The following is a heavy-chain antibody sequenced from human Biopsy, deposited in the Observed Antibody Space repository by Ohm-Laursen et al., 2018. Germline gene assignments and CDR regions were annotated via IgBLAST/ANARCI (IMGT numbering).Heavy chain of an antibody. CDR1: GFSFTGYY. CDR2: ISPKSGGT. D-gene: IGHD6-19*01. J-gene: IGHJ4*02. Sequence: GASVNVSCKASGFSFTGYYIHWVRQAPGQGLEWMGWISPKSGGTNYAQKFQGNITMTKNTSMSTAYMEMSRLRSDDTAVYYCALQSVAQMKNFDYWGQGTLVTVSS. CDR3: ALQSVAQMKNFDY. V-gene: IGHV1-2*02.